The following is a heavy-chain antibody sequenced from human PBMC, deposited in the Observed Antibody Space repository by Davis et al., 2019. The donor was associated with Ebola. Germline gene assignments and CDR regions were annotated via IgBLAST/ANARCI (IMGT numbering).Heavy chain of an antibody. Sequence: ASVKVSCKASGYTFTGYYMHWVRQAPGQGLEWMGRINPNSGGTNYAQKFQGRVTMTRDTSISTAYMELSRLRSDDTAVYYCARDTGPRLGIGYWGQGTLVTVSS. CDR2: INPNSGGT. CDR1: GYTFTGYY. V-gene: IGHV1-2*06. D-gene: IGHD7-27*01. J-gene: IGHJ4*02. CDR3: ARDTGPRLGIGY.